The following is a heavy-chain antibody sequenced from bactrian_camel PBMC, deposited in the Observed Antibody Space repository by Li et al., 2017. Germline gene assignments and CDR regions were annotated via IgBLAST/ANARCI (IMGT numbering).Heavy chain of an antibody. CDR1: GYAISGDC. D-gene: IGHD1*01. CDR2: FHSQGRT. J-gene: IGHJ4*01. Sequence: DVQLVESGGGSVLPGGSLRLSCAASGYAISGDCMGWVRQAPGQGREGIAGFHSQGRTRYTDAVKGRFTISGDNAKNMVYLQMNSLKPEDTALYYCASAIGSYLGQGTQVTVS. V-gene: IGHV3S10*01.